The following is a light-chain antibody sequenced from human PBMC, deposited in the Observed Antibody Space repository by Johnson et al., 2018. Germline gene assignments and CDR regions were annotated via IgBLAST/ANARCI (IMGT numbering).Light chain of an antibody. CDR3: GTWDSSLSAGNV. J-gene: IGLJ1*01. V-gene: IGLV1-51*01. CDR2: DNN. CDR1: SSNIGNNY. Sequence: QSVLTQPPSVSAAPGQKVTISCSGSSSNIGNNYVFWYQQLPGTAPKLLIYDNNKRPPGIPDRLSVSKPCTSATLRITALQIGDEADYYCGTWDSSLSAGNVFGTGTKVTVL.